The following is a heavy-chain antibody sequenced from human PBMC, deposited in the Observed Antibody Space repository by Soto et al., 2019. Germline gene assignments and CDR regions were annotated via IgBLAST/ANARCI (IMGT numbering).Heavy chain of an antibody. J-gene: IGHJ4*02. CDR1: GFTLSSYD. V-gene: IGHV3-33*01. CDR3: ARASSSWYFDH. Sequence: SRRLSCAACGFTLSSYDLHWVRQAPGKGLEWVAVIWYDGSNKYYADSVKGRFTISRDNSKNTLYLQMNSLRAEDTAVYYCARASSSWYFDHWGQGTLVTFSS. CDR2: IWYDGSNK. D-gene: IGHD6-13*01.